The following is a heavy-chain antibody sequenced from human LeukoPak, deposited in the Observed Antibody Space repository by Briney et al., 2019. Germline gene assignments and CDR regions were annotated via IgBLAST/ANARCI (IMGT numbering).Heavy chain of an antibody. CDR1: GGSISSDTY. CDR2: IYYSGST. D-gene: IGHD6-13*01. J-gene: IGHJ6*03. Sequence: PSETLSLTCTVSGGSISSDTYWGWIRQPPGKGLEWIGYIYYSGSTNYNPSLKSRVTTSVDTSKNQFSLKLSSVTAADTAVYYCARVSSWYRGDYMDVWGKGTTVTVSS. CDR3: ARVSSWYRGDYMDV. V-gene: IGHV4-61*01.